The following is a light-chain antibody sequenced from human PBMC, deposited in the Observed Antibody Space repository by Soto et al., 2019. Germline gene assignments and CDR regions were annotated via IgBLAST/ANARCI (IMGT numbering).Light chain of an antibody. CDR2: DAS. CDR3: QQRSTWPRT. CDR1: QSVASS. J-gene: IGKJ4*01. V-gene: IGKV3-11*01. Sequence: EIVLTQSPATLSLSPGERATLSCRASQSVASSLVWYQQKPGQAPRLLMYDASNRATGIPARFSGSGSGTDFTLTISSLETEDCAVYYCQQRSTWPRTFGGGTKVEIK.